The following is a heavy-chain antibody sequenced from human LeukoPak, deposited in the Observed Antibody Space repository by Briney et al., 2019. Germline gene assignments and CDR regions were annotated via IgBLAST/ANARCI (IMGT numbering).Heavy chain of an antibody. V-gene: IGHV3-11*04. CDR2: ISSSAGTI. Sequence: GGSLRLSCAASGFTFRDYYMSWIRQAPGKGLEWISYISSSAGTIHYVDSVKGRFTISRDNAKNSLYLQMASLRVEDTAVYYCATSVTRRRLDWFIDLWGRGTLVSVSS. CDR1: GFTFRDYY. CDR3: ATSVTRRRLDWFIDL. D-gene: IGHD4-17*01. J-gene: IGHJ2*01.